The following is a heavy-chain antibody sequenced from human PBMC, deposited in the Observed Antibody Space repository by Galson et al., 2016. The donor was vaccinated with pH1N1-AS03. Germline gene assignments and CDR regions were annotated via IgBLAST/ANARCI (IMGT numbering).Heavy chain of an antibody. CDR2: ISAYNGNT. CDR3: AKVGGEGYNWYFYGMDV. Sequence: SVKVSCKASGYTFTSYGITWVRQAPGQGLEWMGWISAYNGNTKYAQKFPGRVTMTTDTSTRTAYMELRSLRSDDTAVDYWAKVGGEGYNWYFYGMDVWGQGTTVTVSS. D-gene: IGHD5-24*01. V-gene: IGHV1-18*01. CDR1: GYTFTSYG. J-gene: IGHJ6*02.